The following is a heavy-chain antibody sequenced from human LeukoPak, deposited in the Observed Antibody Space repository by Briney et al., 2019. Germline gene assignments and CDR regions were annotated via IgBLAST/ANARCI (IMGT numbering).Heavy chain of an antibody. Sequence: SQTLSLTCAVSGDTISSNSAAWIWIRQSPSRGLECLGRTYYRSNCYNDYAVSGKIRITINPDKYKHQFSLQLNSVTPEDTAVYYCARVRDGAFDIWGPGTMVTVSS. D-gene: IGHD5-24*01. CDR2: TYYRSNCYN. V-gene: IGHV6-1*01. CDR1: GDTISSNSAA. J-gene: IGHJ3*02. CDR3: ARVRDGAFDI.